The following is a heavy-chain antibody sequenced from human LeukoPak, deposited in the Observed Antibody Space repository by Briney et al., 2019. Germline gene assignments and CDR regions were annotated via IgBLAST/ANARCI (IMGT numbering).Heavy chain of an antibody. J-gene: IGHJ3*02. CDR2: IYYSGST. CDR1: GGSISSYY. Sequence: PSETLSLTCTVSGGSISSYYRSWIRQPPGKGLDWIGYIYYSGSTNYNPSLKSRVTISVDTSKNQFSLKLSSVTAADTAVYYCARDQVLYGFDIWGQGTMVNVSS. CDR3: ARDQVLYGFDI. V-gene: IGHV4-59*12.